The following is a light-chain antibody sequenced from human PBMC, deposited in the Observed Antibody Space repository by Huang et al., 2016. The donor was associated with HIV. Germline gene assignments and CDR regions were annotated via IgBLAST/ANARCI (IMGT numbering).Light chain of an antibody. CDR3: QQYGMSPLT. J-gene: IGKJ1*01. CDR2: GAS. CDR1: QSVSNNY. V-gene: IGKV3-20*01. Sequence: EIVLTQSPGTLSLSPGERATLSCRASQSVSNNYLAWYQQKPGQAPRLFIYGASNRATGIPDRFSGSGSETDFTLTISRLEPEDFAFYYCQQYGMSPLTFGQGTKVEIK.